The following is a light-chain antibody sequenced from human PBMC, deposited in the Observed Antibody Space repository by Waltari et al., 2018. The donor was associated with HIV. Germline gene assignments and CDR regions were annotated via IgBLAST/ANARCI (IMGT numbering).Light chain of an antibody. CDR1: VLAKHY. V-gene: IGLV3-25*03. J-gene: IGLJ2*01. Sequence: YELTQPPSMSVSPAQTAKITCSGDVLAKHYAYCYQQKPGQAPVLVMSKDTQRPSEIPERFSGSSSGTTVTLTISGVQAEDEADYHCQSSDDSRPWIFGGGTKMTVL. CDR2: KDT. CDR3: QSSDDSRPWI.